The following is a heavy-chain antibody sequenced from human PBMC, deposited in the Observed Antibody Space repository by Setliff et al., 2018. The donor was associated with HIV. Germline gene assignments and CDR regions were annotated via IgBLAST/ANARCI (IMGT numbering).Heavy chain of an antibody. CDR3: AREERGWSNRGAFDV. Sequence: NPSETLSLTCAVYGGSFSGYYWSWIRQPPGKGLEWIGEIIHSGSTNYNPSLKSRVTASADTSKNQFSLRLNSVTAADTAVYYCAREERGWSNRGAFDVWGLGTMVTVSS. V-gene: IGHV4-34*12. D-gene: IGHD6-19*01. J-gene: IGHJ3*01. CDR2: IIHSGST. CDR1: GGSFSGYY.